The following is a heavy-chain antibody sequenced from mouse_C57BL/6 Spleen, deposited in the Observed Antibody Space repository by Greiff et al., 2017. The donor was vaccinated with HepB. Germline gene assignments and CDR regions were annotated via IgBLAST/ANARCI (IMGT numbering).Heavy chain of an antibody. CDR1: GYTFTSYW. CDR3: AREEEKTYYSNYDPFAY. V-gene: IGHV1-55*01. Sequence: QVQLQQPGAELVKPGASVKMSCKASGYTFTSYWITWVKQRPGQGLEWIGDIYPGSGSTNYNEKFKSKATLTVDTSSSTAYMQLSSLTSEDSAVYYCAREEEKTYYSNYDPFAYWGQGTLVTVSA. CDR2: IYPGSGST. J-gene: IGHJ3*01. D-gene: IGHD2-5*01.